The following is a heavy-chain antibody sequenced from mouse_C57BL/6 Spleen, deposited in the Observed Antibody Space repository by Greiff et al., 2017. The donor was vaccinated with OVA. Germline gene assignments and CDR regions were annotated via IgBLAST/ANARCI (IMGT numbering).Heavy chain of an antibody. CDR1: GYSITSGYY. V-gene: IGHV3-6*01. CDR2: ISYDGSN. CDR3: AREDYSV. Sequence: EVKVEESGPGLVKPSQSLSLTCSVTGYSITSGYYWNWIRQFPGNKLEWMGYISYDGSNNYNPSLKNRISITRDTSKNQFFLKLNSVTTEDTATYYCAREDYSVWGTGTTVTVSS. D-gene: IGHD1-1*01. J-gene: IGHJ1*03.